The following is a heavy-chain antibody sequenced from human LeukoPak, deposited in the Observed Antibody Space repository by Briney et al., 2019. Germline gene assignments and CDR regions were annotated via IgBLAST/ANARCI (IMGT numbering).Heavy chain of an antibody. Sequence: EGSLRLSCAASGFTFSSYSMNWVRQAPGKGLEWVSSISSSSSYIYYADSVKGRFTISRDNAKNSLYLQMNSLRAEDTAVYYCATQPSRYCSSTSCYDFDYWGQGTLVTVSS. CDR3: ATQPSRYCSSTSCYDFDY. CDR2: ISSSSSYI. CDR1: GFTFSSYS. D-gene: IGHD2-2*01. V-gene: IGHV3-21*01. J-gene: IGHJ4*02.